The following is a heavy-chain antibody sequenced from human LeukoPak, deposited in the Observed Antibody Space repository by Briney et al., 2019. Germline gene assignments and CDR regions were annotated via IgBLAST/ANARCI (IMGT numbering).Heavy chain of an antibody. J-gene: IGHJ4*02. V-gene: IGHV3-7*01. CDR3: ARWESPAAGTNFDY. CDR1: GFTFSSYW. Sequence: GGSLRLSCAASGFTFSSYWMSWVRQAPGKGLEWVANIKQDGSEKYYVDSVKGRFTISRDNAKNSLYLQMNSLRAEDTAVYYFARWESPAAGTNFDYWGQGTLVTVSS. CDR2: IKQDGSEK. D-gene: IGHD6-13*01.